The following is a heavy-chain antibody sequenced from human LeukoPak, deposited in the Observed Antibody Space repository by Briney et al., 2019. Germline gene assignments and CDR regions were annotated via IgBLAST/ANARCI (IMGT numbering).Heavy chain of an antibody. CDR1: GYTFTGYY. D-gene: IGHD2-2*02. CDR3: ARVKFVVVPAAIGSGYYGMDV. V-gene: IGHV1-2*02. J-gene: IGHJ6*02. CDR2: INPNSGGT. Sequence: ASVKVSCKASGYTFTGYYMHWVRQAPGQGLEWMGWINPNSGGTNYAQKFQGRVTMTRDTSISTACMELSRLRSDDTAVYYCARVKFVVVPAAIGSGYYGMDVWGQGTTVTVSS.